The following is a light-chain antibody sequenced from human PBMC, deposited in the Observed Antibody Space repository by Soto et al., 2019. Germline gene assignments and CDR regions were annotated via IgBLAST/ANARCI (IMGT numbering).Light chain of an antibody. CDR1: SSDVGGYNY. J-gene: IGLJ3*02. Sequence: QSVLTQPPSASGSPGQSVTISCTGTSSDVGGYNYVAWYQQYAGKAPKLMIYEVNKRPSGVPDRFSGSKSGNTASLTVSGLQTEDEANYYCSSYAVSNTGVFGGGTKLTVL. CDR3: SSYAVSNTGV. V-gene: IGLV2-8*01. CDR2: EVN.